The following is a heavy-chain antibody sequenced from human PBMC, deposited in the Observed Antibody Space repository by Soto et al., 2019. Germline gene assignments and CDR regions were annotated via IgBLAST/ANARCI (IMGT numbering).Heavy chain of an antibody. J-gene: IGHJ4*02. CDR1: GYTFTGYG. V-gene: IGHV1-18*01. CDR2: ISAYNGNT. Sequence: ASVKVSCKASGYTFTGYGIRWVRQAPGQGLEWMGWISAYNGNTNYAQKLQGRVTMTTDTSTSTAYMELRSLRSDDTAVYYCARDGLFGAAVAGTGGDYFDYWGQGTLVTVSS. D-gene: IGHD6-19*01. CDR3: ARDGLFGAAVAGTGGDYFDY.